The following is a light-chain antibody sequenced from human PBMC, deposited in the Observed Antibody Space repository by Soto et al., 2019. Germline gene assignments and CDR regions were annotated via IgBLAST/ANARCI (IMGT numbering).Light chain of an antibody. J-gene: IGLJ1*01. Sequence: QSVLTQPASVSGSPGQSITVSCTGTSSDVGGHNYVSWFQQHPGQAPKLLIYEATTRPSGVSTRFSGSKSGNTASLTISGLQAEDEADYHCSSYSSSGTLFVFGTGTKVTVL. V-gene: IGLV2-14*01. CDR2: EAT. CDR3: SSYSSSGTLFV. CDR1: SSDVGGHNY.